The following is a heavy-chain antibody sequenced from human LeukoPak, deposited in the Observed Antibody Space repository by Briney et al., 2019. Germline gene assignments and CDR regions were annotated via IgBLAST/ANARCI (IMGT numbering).Heavy chain of an antibody. V-gene: IGHV5-51*01. CDR3: ARRAYFDPTGYAFFDS. CDR1: GYSFSNYW. Sequence: GESLKISCKGSGYSFSNYWIAWVRQMSGKGLEWMGIIYPGDSDTRYSPSFQGQVTISADKSINTAYLQWSTLKASDTAMYYCARRAYFDPTGYAFFDSWGQGTPVTVSS. D-gene: IGHD2/OR15-2a*01. J-gene: IGHJ4*02. CDR2: IYPGDSDT.